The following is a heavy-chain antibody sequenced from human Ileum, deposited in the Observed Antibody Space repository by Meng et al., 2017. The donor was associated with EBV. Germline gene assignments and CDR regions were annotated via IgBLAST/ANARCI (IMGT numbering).Heavy chain of an antibody. CDR2: IYYSGST. Sequence: RHLQRPGPGLVKPTEPLPLTCTVSGGSIRSSSYYWGWIRQPPGKGLEWIGSIYYSGSTYYNPSLKSRVTISVDTSKNQFSLKLSSVTAADTAVYYCARSIVVVPAAIYYWGQGTLVTVSS. J-gene: IGHJ4*02. D-gene: IGHD2-2*01. V-gene: IGHV4-39*01. CDR3: ARSIVVVPAAIYY. CDR1: GGSIRSSSYY.